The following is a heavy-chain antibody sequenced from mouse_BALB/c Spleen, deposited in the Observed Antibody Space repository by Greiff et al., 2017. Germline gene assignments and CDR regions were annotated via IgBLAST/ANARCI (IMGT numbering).Heavy chain of an antibody. CDR3: ARNYGRYYFDY. J-gene: IGHJ2*01. Sequence: EVKLMESGGGLVKPGGSLKLSCAASGFTFSSYAMSWVRQTPEKRLEWVASISSGGSTYYPDSVKGRFTISRDNARNILYLQMSSLRSEDTAMYYCARNYGRYYFDYWGQGTTLTVSS. V-gene: IGHV5-6-5*01. D-gene: IGHD1-2*01. CDR2: ISSGGST. CDR1: GFTFSSYA.